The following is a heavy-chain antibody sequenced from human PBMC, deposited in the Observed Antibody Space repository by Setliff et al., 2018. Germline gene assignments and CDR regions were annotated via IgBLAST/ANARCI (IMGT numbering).Heavy chain of an antibody. CDR3: AREQWLDPPGYYYMDV. Sequence: SETLSLTCTVSGGSISSYYWSWIRQPAGKGLEWIGRIYTSGSTNYNPSLKSRVTMSVDTSKNQFSLKLSSVTAADMAVYYCAREQWLDPPGYYYMDVWAKGTTVTVSS. CDR2: IYTSGST. J-gene: IGHJ6*03. CDR1: GGSISSYY. V-gene: IGHV4-4*07. D-gene: IGHD6-19*01.